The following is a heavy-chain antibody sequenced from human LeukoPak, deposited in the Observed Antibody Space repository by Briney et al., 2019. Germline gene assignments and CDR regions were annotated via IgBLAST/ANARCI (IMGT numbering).Heavy chain of an antibody. J-gene: IGHJ4*02. Sequence: PGEPLKISCQGLGYSFSMYWIGWVRQMPGKGLEWMGVIYPGDSDTRYSPSFQGQVTISADKSISTAYLQWSSLKASDTAMYYCARDYGIDYWGQGTLVTVSS. V-gene: IGHV5-51*01. CDR1: GYSFSMYW. D-gene: IGHD4-17*01. CDR2: IYPGDSDT. CDR3: ARDYGIDY.